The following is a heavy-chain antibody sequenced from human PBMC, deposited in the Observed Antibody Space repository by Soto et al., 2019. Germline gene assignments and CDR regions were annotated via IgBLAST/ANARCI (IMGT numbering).Heavy chain of an antibody. CDR2: IVGSDAKT. D-gene: IGHD5-12*01. CDR3: AKWTYLDS. V-gene: IGHV3-23*01. CDR1: GCSFASFA. J-gene: IGHJ4*02. Sequence: XGSLKLSCTTSGCSFASFALTWVRQAPGQGLEWVATIVGSDAKTHYADSVKGRFSISRDTSRNTVYLQMNNLRADDMAIYYCAKWTYLDSWGQGNRVTVSS.